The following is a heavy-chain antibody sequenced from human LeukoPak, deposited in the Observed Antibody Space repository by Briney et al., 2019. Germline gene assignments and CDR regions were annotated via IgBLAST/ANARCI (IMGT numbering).Heavy chain of an antibody. CDR1: GFTFTNYG. J-gene: IGHJ4*02. CDR3: ARDLSPVVRASPMGY. CDR2: ITYDGYYK. D-gene: IGHD3-10*01. V-gene: IGHV3-30*03. Sequence: GGSLRLSCAASGFTFTNYGMHWVRQAPGKGLEWVALITYDGYYKYYSDSVKGRFTISSDTSKNTLYLQMNCLRAEDTAVYYCARDLSPVVRASPMGYWGQGTPVTVSS.